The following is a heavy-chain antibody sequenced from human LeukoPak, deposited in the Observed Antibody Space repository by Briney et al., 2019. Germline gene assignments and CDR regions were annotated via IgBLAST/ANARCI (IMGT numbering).Heavy chain of an antibody. CDR1: GYTFTSYA. CDR3: ARNARIVVVPAAMGY. CDR2: INTNTGNP. D-gene: IGHD2-2*01. Sequence: ASVKVSCKASGYTFTSYAMNWVRQAPGQGLEWMGWINTNTGNPTYAQGFTGRFVFSLDTSVSTAYLQISSLKAEDTAVYYCARNARIVVVPAAMGYWGQGTLVIVSS. J-gene: IGHJ4*02. V-gene: IGHV7-4-1*02.